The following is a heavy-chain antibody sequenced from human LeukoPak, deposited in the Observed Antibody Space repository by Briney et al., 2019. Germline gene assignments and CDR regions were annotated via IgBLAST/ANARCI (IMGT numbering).Heavy chain of an antibody. V-gene: IGHV3-23*01. Sequence: SGGSLRLSCEASGFTFSSNAMSWVRQAPGKGLEWVSGIGGDVRTHYADSVKGRFTISRDNSKDTMYLQMNSLRAEDTAVYYCAKDLIGWSFDYWGQGTLVTVSS. CDR3: AKDLIGWSFDY. CDR2: IGGDVRT. CDR1: GFTFSSNA. J-gene: IGHJ4*02. D-gene: IGHD2-15*01.